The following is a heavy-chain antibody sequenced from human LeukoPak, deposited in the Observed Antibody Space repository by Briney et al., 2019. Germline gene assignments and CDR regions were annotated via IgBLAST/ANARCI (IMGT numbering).Heavy chain of an antibody. CDR1: GYSFTSYW. CDR3: ASSNSLYYFDY. V-gene: IGHV5-51*01. J-gene: IGHJ4*02. Sequence: GESLKISCKGSGYSFTSYWIGWERQMPGKGLEWMGIIYPGDSDTRYSPSFQGQVTISADKSISAAYLQWSSLKASDTAMYYCASSNSLYYFDYWGQGTLVTVSS. D-gene: IGHD2/OR15-2a*01. CDR2: IYPGDSDT.